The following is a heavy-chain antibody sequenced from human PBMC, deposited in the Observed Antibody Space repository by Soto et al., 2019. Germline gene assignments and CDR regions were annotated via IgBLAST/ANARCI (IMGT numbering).Heavy chain of an antibody. CDR3: ARQGRGRFSGNLDL. J-gene: IGHJ2*01. V-gene: IGHV3-7*01. Sequence: EVQLVESGGGLVQPGGSLRLSCAASEFIFSTYWMSWVRQAPGKGLEWVATIKQEGSETYYVDSVEGRFTISRDNAKNSLHRKMNGRGFGDRAGYSGARQGRGRFSGNLDLWGRGTLVTAS. D-gene: IGHD3-3*01. CDR2: IKQEGSET. CDR1: EFIFSTYW.